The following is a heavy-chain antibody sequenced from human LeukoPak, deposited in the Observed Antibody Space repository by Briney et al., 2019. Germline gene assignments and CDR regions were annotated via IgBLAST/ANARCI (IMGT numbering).Heavy chain of an antibody. CDR3: ARERTTVTTLGYYYYMDV. Sequence: PGGSLRLSCAASGFTFSSYWMSWVRQAPGKGLEWVANIKQDGSEKYYVDSVKGRFTISRDNAKNSLYLQMNSLRAEDTAVYYCARERTTVTTLGYYYYMDVWGKGTTVTVSS. V-gene: IGHV3-7*01. D-gene: IGHD4-17*01. J-gene: IGHJ6*03. CDR2: IKQDGSEK. CDR1: GFTFSSYW.